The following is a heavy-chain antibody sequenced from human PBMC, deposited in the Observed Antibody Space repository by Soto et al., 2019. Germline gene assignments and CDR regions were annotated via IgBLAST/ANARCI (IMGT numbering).Heavy chain of an antibody. D-gene: IGHD2-15*01. Sequence: VQLLESGGGLVQPGGSLRLCCVASGFTFSSYAMSWVRQAPGKGLEWVSAISGSGGSTYYADSVKGRFTISRDNSKNTLYLQMNSLRAEDTAVYYCAKDRYLDCSGGSCYFIGFDYWGQGTLVTVSS. V-gene: IGHV3-23*01. CDR2: ISGSGGST. CDR3: AKDRYLDCSGGSCYFIGFDY. J-gene: IGHJ4*02. CDR1: GFTFSSYA.